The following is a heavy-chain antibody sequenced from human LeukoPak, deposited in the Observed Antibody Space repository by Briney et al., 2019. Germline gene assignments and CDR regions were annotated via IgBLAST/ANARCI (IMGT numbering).Heavy chain of an antibody. J-gene: IGHJ3*02. V-gene: IGHV3-53*01. CDR2: IRSGGDT. CDR3: AKEGVYDNSGYNDALDI. Sequence: GGSLTLSCAASGFSVSKTYMNWVRQAPGKGPEWVSVIRSGGDTQYPDSVKGRFTVSRDDFKNTLYLQMNSLRAEDTAVYYCAKEGVYDNSGYNDALDIWGQGTQVTVSS. D-gene: IGHD3-22*01. CDR1: GFSVSKTY.